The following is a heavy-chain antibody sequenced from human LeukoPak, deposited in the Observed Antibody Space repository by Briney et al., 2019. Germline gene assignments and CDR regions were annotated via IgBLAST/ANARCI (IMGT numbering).Heavy chain of an antibody. D-gene: IGHD6-13*01. V-gene: IGHV3-23*01. CDR1: GFTFSRYA. CDR3: AKKGDRYSSSWYDWFDP. Sequence: GGSLRLSCAASGFTFSRYAMSGVPEAPGKGLERVSDISGSGGSTYYADSVKGRFTIPRDNSKNTLYLQMNSLRAKDTAVYYCAKKGDRYSSSWYDWFDPWGQGTMVTVSS. CDR2: ISGSGGST. J-gene: IGHJ5*02.